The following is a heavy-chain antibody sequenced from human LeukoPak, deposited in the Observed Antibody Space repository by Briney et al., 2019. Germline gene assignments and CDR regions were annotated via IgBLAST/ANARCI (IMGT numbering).Heavy chain of an antibody. CDR1: GGSFSGYY. D-gene: IGHD2-15*01. CDR2: TNHSGST. CDR3: ARGSSGSHPFDY. V-gene: IGHV4-34*01. J-gene: IGHJ4*02. Sequence: SETLSLTCAVYGGSFSGYYWSWIRQPPGKGLEWIGETNHSGSTNYNPSLKSRVTISVDTPKNQFSLKLSSVTAADTAVYYCARGSSGSHPFDYWGQGTLVTVSS.